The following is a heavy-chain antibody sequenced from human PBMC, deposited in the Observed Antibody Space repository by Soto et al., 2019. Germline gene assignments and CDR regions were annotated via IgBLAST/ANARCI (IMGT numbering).Heavy chain of an antibody. CDR2: ISSNGGST. V-gene: IGHV3-64D*08. CDR1: GFTFSSYA. D-gene: IGHD3-10*01. Sequence: GGSLRLSCSASGFTFSSYAMHWVRQAPGKGLEYVSAISSNGGSTYYADSVKGRFTISRDNSKNTLYLQMSSLRAEDTAVYYCVKGEKFDYYGSGSYYYYGMDVWGQGTTVTVSS. J-gene: IGHJ6*02. CDR3: VKGEKFDYYGSGSYYYYGMDV.